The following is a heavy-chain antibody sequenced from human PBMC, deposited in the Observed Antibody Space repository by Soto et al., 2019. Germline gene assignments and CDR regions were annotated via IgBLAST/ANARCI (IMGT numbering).Heavy chain of an antibody. D-gene: IGHD6-6*01. CDR2: IWYDGSNK. Sequence: QVQLVESGGGVVQPGRSLRLSCAASGFTFSSYGMHWVRQAPGKGLEWVAVIWYDGSNKYYEDSVKGRFTISRDNSRNSLYLKMISLRAEDTAVYYCARDDPSGSTWGGWFDPWGQGTLVTVCS. CDR1: GFTFSSYG. CDR3: ARDDPSGSTWGGWFDP. J-gene: IGHJ5*02. V-gene: IGHV3-33*08.